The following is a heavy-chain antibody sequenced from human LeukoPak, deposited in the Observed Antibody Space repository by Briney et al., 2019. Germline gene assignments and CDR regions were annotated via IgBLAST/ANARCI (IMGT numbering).Heavy chain of an antibody. CDR3: AKTGYSYVLGAFDI. CDR2: ISYDGSNK. Sequence: GGSLRLSCAASGFTFSSYAMHWVRQAPGKGLEWVAVISYDGSNKYYADSVKGRFTISRDNSKNTLYLQMNSLRAEDTAVYYCAKTGYSYVLGAFDIWGQGTMVTVSS. CDR1: GFTFSSYA. V-gene: IGHV3-30-3*02. J-gene: IGHJ3*02. D-gene: IGHD5-18*01.